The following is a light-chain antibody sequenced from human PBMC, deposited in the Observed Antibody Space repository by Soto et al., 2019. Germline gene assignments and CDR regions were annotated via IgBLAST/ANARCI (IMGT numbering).Light chain of an antibody. Sequence: ETVLTQSPGTLSLSPGERATLSCRASQNVGRNYVVWYQQKPGQAPRVLIYGASSRATGIPARFSGSGSGTDFNLTISRLEPEDFAVYYCQQYASSPLTFGGGTKVEVK. V-gene: IGKV3-20*01. J-gene: IGKJ4*01. CDR2: GAS. CDR1: QNVGRNY. CDR3: QQYASSPLT.